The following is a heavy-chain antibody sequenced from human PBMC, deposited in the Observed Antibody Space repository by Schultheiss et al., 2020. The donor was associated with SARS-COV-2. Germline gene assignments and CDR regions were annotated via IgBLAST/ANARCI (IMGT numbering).Heavy chain of an antibody. CDR1: GFTFSSYW. CDR2: IKQDGSEK. D-gene: IGHD2-15*01. CDR3: ARGGGGGYCSSGSCSYFQH. Sequence: GGSLRLSCAASGFTFSSYWMSWVRQAPGKGLEWVANIKQDGSEKYYVDSVKGRFTISRDNAKNSLYLQLNNLRDEDTAVYYCARGGGGGYCSSGSCSYFQHWGQGTLVTVSS. J-gene: IGHJ1*01. V-gene: IGHV3-7*01.